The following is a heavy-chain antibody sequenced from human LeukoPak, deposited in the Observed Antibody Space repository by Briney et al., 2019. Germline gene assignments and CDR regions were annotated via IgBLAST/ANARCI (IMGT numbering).Heavy chain of an antibody. CDR1: GFTFTGHS. Sequence: GGSLRLSCVASGFTFTGHSMHWVRQAPGKGLEWVAVVGNDEKTIFYADSLKGRFTISRGNSKNTLYLQMNSLRNEDTAVYYCARERQMGATPFDYWGQGSLVTVSS. CDR3: ARERQMGATPFDY. J-gene: IGHJ4*02. D-gene: IGHD1-26*01. V-gene: IGHV3-30*04. CDR2: VGNDEKTI.